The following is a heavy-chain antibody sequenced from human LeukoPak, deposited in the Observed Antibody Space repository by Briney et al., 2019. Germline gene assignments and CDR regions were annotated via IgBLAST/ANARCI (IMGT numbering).Heavy chain of an antibody. CDR2: ISGSGGST. CDR3: AKDPASGYYDSIGPTI. CDR1: GFTFSSYA. J-gene: IGHJ4*02. V-gene: IGHV3-23*01. Sequence: GGSLRLSCAASGFTFSSYAMSWVRQAPGKGLEWVSAISGSGGSTYYADSVKGRFTISRDNSKNTLYLQMNSLRAEDTAVYYCAKDPASGYYDSIGPTIWGQGTLVTVSS. D-gene: IGHD3-22*01.